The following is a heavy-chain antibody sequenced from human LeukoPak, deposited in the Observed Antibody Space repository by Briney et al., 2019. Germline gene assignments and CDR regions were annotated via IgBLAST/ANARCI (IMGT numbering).Heavy chain of an antibody. CDR3: AREKVDSSGYYVFDY. J-gene: IGHJ4*02. CDR1: GGSISSGDYY. CDR2: IYYSGST. Sequence: SETLSLTCTVSGGSISSGDYYWSWIRQPPGKGLEWIGYIYYSGSTYYNPSLKSRVTISVDTSKNQFSLKLSSVTAADTAVYYCAREKVDSSGYYVFDYWGQETLVTVSS. V-gene: IGHV4-30-4*01. D-gene: IGHD3-22*01.